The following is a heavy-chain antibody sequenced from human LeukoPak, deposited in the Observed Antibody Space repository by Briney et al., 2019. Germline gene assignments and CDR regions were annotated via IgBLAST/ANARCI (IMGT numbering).Heavy chain of an antibody. D-gene: IGHD3-16*01. CDR1: GFTFSSYS. CDR2: ISSSSSYI. V-gene: IGHV3-21*01. J-gene: IGHJ4*02. Sequence: GGSLRLSCAASGFTFSSYSMTWVRQAPGKGLEWVSSISSSSSYIYYADSVKGRFTISRDNAKNSLYLQMNSLRAEDTAVYYCARDVMGLGGYWGQGTLVTVSS. CDR3: ARDVMGLGGY.